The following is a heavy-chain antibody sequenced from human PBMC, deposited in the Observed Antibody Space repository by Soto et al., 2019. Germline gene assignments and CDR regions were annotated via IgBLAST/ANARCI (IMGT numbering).Heavy chain of an antibody. Sequence: GASVKVSCKASGGTFSSYTISWVRQAPGQGLEWMGRFIPILGIANYAQKFQGRVTITADKSTSTAYMELSSLRSEDTAVYYCARDGSWVVAAFDYWGQGTLVTVSS. D-gene: IGHD2-15*01. CDR2: FIPILGIA. CDR1: GGTFSSYT. V-gene: IGHV1-69*04. J-gene: IGHJ4*02. CDR3: ARDGSWVVAAFDY.